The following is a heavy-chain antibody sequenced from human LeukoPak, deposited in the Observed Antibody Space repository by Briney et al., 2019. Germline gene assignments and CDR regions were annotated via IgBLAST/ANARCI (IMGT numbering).Heavy chain of an antibody. CDR2: INHSGST. J-gene: IGHJ4*02. Sequence: SETLSLTCAVYGGSFSGYYWSWIRQPPGKGLEWIGEINHSGSTNYNPSLKSRVTISVDTSKNQFSLKLSSVTAADTAVYYCARTLRYFDWLPRFDYWGQETLVTVSS. CDR1: GGSFSGYY. V-gene: IGHV4-34*01. CDR3: ARTLRYFDWLPRFDY. D-gene: IGHD3-9*01.